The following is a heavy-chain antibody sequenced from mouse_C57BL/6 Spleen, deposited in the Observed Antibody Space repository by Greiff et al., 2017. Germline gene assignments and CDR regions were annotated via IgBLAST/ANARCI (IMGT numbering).Heavy chain of an antibody. D-gene: IGHD1-1*01. V-gene: IGHV1-4*01. CDR3: ASGSTTVVATDYAMDY. J-gene: IGHJ4*01. CDR2: INPSSGYT. Sequence: QVQLQQSGAELARPGASVKMSCKASGYTFTSYTMHWVKQRPGQGLEWIGYINPSSGYTKYNQKFKDKATLTADKSSSTAYMQLSSLTSEDSAVXYCASGSTTVVATDYAMDYWGQGTSVTVSS. CDR1: GYTFTSYT.